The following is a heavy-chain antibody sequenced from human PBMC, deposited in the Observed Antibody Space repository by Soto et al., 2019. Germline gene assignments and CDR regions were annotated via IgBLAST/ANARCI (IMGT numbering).Heavy chain of an antibody. CDR3: ARRGSGIVHGLDV. J-gene: IGHJ6*02. CDR2: IHHRGST. Sequence: QVQLQESGPGLVKPSGTLSLTCAVSGGSISSDNWWNWVRQFPGKGLEWIGEIHHRGSTSYNPSRRRRVTVSVDKSKNQISLKVNSVTAADTAVYYCARRGSGIVHGLDVWGQGTTVTVSS. CDR1: GGSISSDNW. V-gene: IGHV4-4*02. D-gene: IGHD3-10*01.